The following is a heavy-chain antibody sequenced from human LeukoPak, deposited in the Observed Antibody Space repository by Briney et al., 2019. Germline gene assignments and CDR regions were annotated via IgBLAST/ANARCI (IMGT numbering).Heavy chain of an antibody. V-gene: IGHV3-48*03. CDR1: GFSFSTYE. J-gene: IGHJ4*02. D-gene: IGHD6-19*01. CDR2: IDATSGTI. CDR3: ARDATVGVPGTLYFDH. Sequence: GGSLRLSCAASGFSFSTYEMNWVRQAPGKGLEWVSYIDATSGTIHYGDSVKGRFTISRDNAKNSLYLQMNSLRGEDTAVYYCARDATVGVPGTLYFDHWGQGILVTVSS.